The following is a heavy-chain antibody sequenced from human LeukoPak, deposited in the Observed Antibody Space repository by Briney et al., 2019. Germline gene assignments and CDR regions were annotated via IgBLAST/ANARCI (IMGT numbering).Heavy chain of an antibody. D-gene: IGHD3-22*01. J-gene: IGHJ1*01. Sequence: GGSLRLSCAASGFTYSSYAMSWVRQAPGKGLEWVSAISGSGVTTYYADSVKGRFTISRDNSKNTLYLQMNSLRAEDTAVYYCAKEGYDSSGYYYAYFQHWGQGTLVTVSS. CDR3: AKEGYDSSGYYYAYFQH. V-gene: IGHV3-23*01. CDR2: ISGSGVTT. CDR1: GFTYSSYA.